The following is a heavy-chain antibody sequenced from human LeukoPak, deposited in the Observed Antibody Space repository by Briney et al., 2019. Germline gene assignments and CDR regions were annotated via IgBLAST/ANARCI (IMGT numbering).Heavy chain of an antibody. Sequence: SETLSLTCAVSGGSISSNNWWIWVRQSPEKGLEWIGEIYHDGSTNYNPSLKSRVTISMDKSKNQLSLKLSSVTAADTAVYYCARDSVESGEFDYWGQGTLVTVSS. D-gene: IGHD5-24*01. V-gene: IGHV4-4*02. CDR2: IYHDGST. J-gene: IGHJ4*02. CDR3: ARDSVESGEFDY. CDR1: GGSISSNNW.